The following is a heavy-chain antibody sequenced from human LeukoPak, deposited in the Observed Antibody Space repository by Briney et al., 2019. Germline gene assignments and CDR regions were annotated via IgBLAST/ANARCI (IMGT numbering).Heavy chain of an antibody. CDR2: ISGSGGST. CDR1: GCTFSSYA. J-gene: IGHJ4*02. V-gene: IGHV3-23*01. D-gene: IGHD2-21*02. CDR3: AKARHIVVVTAIPFDY. Sequence: GRSLRLSCAASGCTFSSYAMSWVRQAPGKGLEWVSAISGSGGSTYYADSVKGRFTISRDNSKNTLYLQMNSLRAEDPAVYCCAKARHIVVVTAIPFDYWGQGTLVTVSS.